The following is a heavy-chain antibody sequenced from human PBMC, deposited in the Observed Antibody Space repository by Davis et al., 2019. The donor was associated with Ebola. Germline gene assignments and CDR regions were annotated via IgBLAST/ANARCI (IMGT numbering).Heavy chain of an antibody. J-gene: IGHJ5*02. CDR1: GGSFSGYY. Sequence: SETLSLTCAVYGGSFSGYYWSWIRQPPGKGLEWIGYIYYSGSTNYNPSLKSRVTISVDTSKNQFSLKLSSVTAADTAVYYCARLSYYYDSSGLGNWFDPWGQGTLVTVSS. D-gene: IGHD3-22*01. CDR3: ARLSYYYDSSGLGNWFDP. V-gene: IGHV4-59*08. CDR2: IYYSGST.